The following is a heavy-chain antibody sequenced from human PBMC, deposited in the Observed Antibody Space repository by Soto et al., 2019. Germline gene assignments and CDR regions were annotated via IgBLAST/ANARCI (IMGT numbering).Heavy chain of an antibody. V-gene: IGHV1-2*02. CDR2: IHPNSGDT. Sequence: QVQLVQSGAEVKEPGASVKVSCRTSGYTFTDHYINWVRQAPGQGPEYMGWIHPNSGDTKHTQRFQGRVTMTRDTSISTAYMELRRLTSDDTAVYYCARDLSRQSWKWFGPWGQGTLVTVSS. CDR3: ARDLSRQSWKWFGP. D-gene: IGHD1-1*01. CDR1: GYTFTDHY. J-gene: IGHJ5*02.